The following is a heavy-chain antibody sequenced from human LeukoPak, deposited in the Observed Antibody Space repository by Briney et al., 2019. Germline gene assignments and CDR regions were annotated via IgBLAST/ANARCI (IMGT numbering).Heavy chain of an antibody. J-gene: IGHJ6*03. CDR1: GYRFTSYW. CDR2: IYPGDSDT. CDR3: ARRHYYYYMDV. Sequence: GESLKISCKGSGYRFTSYWIGWVRQMPGKGLEWMGIIYPGDSDTRYSPSFQGQVTISADKSIGAAYLRWSSLKASDTAMYYCARRHYYYYMDVWGKGTTVTASS. V-gene: IGHV5-51*01.